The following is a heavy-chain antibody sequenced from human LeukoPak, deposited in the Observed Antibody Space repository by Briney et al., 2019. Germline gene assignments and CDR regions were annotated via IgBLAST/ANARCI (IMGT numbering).Heavy chain of an antibody. J-gene: IGHJ4*02. CDR2: ISGGGDYI. CDR3: AKNYGVSRPFYDY. D-gene: IGHD4-17*01. CDR1: VFSFSAYA. V-gene: IGHV3-23*01. Sequence: PGGSLRLSCAGPVFSFSAYAMTWVRQTPEKGLEWVSAISGGGDYIYYADSVRGRFTASRDNSKSTMFLQMNSLRADDTAIYFCAKNYGVSRPFYDYWGQGILVIVSS.